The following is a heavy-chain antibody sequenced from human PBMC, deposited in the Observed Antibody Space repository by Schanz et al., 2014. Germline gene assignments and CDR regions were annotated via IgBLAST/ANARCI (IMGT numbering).Heavy chain of an antibody. D-gene: IGHD1-26*01. J-gene: IGHJ4*02. CDR2: IGTSGGT. V-gene: IGHV3-23*01. Sequence: EVQLLESGGGLVQPGGSLRLSCAASGLIFSNYVMSWVRQAPGKGLEWVSTIGTSGGTNYAESVKGRFTISRDNSKNTLCLQMNSLRAEDTAVYYCARDHTTESYYSAGPPIDYWGQGTLVTVSS. CDR3: ARDHTTESYYSAGPPIDY. CDR1: GLIFSNYV.